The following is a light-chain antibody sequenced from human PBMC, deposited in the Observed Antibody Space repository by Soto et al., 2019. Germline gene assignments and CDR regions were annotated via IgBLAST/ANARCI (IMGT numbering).Light chain of an antibody. CDR2: AAS. J-gene: IGKJ1*01. CDR3: QQSYSTPPWT. Sequence: DIQMTQSPSSLSASVGGRVTIACRSSQSIGGYLNWYQQKPGKAPKLLIYAASSLQSGVPSRFSGSGSGTDFTLTISSLQPEDFATYYCQQSYSTPPWTFGQGTKVDIK. V-gene: IGKV1-39*01. CDR1: QSIGGY.